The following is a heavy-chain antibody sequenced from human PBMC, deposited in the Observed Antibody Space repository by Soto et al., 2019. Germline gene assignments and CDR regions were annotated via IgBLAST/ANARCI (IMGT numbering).Heavy chain of an antibody. CDR1: GFTFSSYA. J-gene: IGHJ6*02. Sequence: VGSLRLSCAASGFTFSSYAMSWVRQAPGKGLEWVSAISGSGGSTYYADSVKGRFTISRDNSKNTLYLQMNSLRAEDTAVYYCAKSGYCSSTSCPTGGGYYYYYYGMDVWGQGTTVTVSS. CDR3: AKSGYCSSTSCPTGGGYYYYYYGMDV. V-gene: IGHV3-23*01. CDR2: ISGSGGST. D-gene: IGHD2-2*01.